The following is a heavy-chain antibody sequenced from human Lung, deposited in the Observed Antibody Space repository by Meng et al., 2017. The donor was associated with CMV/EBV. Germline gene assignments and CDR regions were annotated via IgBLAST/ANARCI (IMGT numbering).Heavy chain of an antibody. Sequence: GEXXKISCAASGFPFRSYAMSWVRQAPGKGLGWVSSISGSVGNTYYADSVKGRFTISRDNSGDTLYMQMSSLRAEDTAVYYCAREEAMVGYYTNWFDAWGQGXLVTVSS. CDR2: ISGSVGNT. J-gene: IGHJ5*02. CDR3: AREEAMVGYYTNWFDA. CDR1: GFPFRSYA. D-gene: IGHD3-22*01. V-gene: IGHV3-23*01.